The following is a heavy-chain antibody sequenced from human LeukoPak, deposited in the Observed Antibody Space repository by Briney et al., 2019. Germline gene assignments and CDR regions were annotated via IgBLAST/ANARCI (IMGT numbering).Heavy chain of an antibody. CDR3: ARIRYSGSYFDY. CDR2: IDWDDDK. V-gene: IGHV2-70*11. CDR1: GFSLGTSGMC. J-gene: IGHJ4*02. Sequence: SGPALVKPTQTLTLTCTFSGFSLGTSGMCVTWIRQPPGKALEWLARIDWDDDKYYSTSLKTRLTISKDTSKNQVVLIMTNMDPVDTATYYCARIRYSGSYFDYWGQGTLVTVSS. D-gene: IGHD1-26*01.